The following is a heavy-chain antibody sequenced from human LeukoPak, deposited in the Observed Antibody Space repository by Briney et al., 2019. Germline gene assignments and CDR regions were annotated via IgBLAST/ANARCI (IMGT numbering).Heavy chain of an antibody. V-gene: IGHV3-73*01. CDR2: IGVKANNYAT. CDR1: GLTVSVSD. CDR3: TTDPYSSSWYVRNY. D-gene: IGHD6-13*01. Sequence: GGPLRLSCAASGLTVSVSDIHWVRQASGKGLEWVGRIGVKANNYATAYGAALTGRFTISRDDSTNTAYLQMNSLRTEDTAVYYCTTDPYSSSWYVRNYWGQGTLGSVSS. J-gene: IGHJ4*02.